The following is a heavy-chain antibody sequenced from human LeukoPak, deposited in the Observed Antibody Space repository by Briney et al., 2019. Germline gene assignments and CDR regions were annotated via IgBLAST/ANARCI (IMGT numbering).Heavy chain of an antibody. CDR3: ARGYSSSSGPYDY. V-gene: IGHV4-34*01. D-gene: IGHD6-6*01. CDR2: INHSGST. Sequence: SETLSPTCAVYGGSFSGYYWSWIRQPPGKGLEWIGEINHSGSTNYNPSLKSRVTISVDTSKNQFSLKLSSVTAADTAVYYCARGYSSSSGPYDYWGQGTLVTVSS. CDR1: GGSFSGYY. J-gene: IGHJ4*02.